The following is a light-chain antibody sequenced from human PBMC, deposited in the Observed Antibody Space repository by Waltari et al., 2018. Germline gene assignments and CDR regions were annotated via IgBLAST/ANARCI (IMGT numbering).Light chain of an antibody. Sequence: DIQMTQSPSTLSAPVGDRVTITCRASQSISSWLAWYQQKPGKAPKLLIYKASSLESGVPSRFSGSGSGTEFTLTISSLQPDDFATYYCQQYNSYSQTFGQGTKVEIK. CDR3: QQYNSYSQT. CDR2: KAS. J-gene: IGKJ1*01. CDR1: QSISSW. V-gene: IGKV1-5*03.